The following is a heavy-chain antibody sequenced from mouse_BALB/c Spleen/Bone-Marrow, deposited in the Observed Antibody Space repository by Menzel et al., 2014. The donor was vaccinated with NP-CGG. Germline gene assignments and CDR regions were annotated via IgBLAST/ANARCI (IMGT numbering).Heavy chain of an antibody. D-gene: IGHD3-1*01. CDR3: ARDSSGYFDY. V-gene: IGHV5-9-4*01. CDR1: GFTFSSYA. Sequence: EVKLQESGGGLVKPGGSLKLSCAASGFTFSSYAMSWVRQSPEKRLEWVAEISSGGSYTYYPDTVTGRFTISRDNAKNTLYLEMSSLRSEDTAMYYCARDSSGYFDYRGQGTTLTVSS. J-gene: IGHJ2*01. CDR2: ISSGGSYT.